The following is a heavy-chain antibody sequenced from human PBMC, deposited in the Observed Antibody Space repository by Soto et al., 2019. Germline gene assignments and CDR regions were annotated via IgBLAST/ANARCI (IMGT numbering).Heavy chain of an antibody. CDR3: ARDIVEMATINYFDY. D-gene: IGHD5-12*01. V-gene: IGHV3-30-3*01. CDR2: ISYDGSNK. Sequence: GGSLRLSCAASGFTFSSYAMHWVRQAPGKGLEWVAVISYDGSNKYYADSVKGRFTISRDNSKNTLYLQMNSLRAEDTAVYYCARDIVEMATINYFDYWGQGTLVTVSS. J-gene: IGHJ4*02. CDR1: GFTFSSYA.